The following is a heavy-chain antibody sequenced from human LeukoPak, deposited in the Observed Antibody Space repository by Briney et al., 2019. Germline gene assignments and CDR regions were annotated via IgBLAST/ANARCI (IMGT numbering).Heavy chain of an antibody. D-gene: IGHD4-11*01. CDR2: IYYSGST. V-gene: IGHV4-39*01. CDR1: GGSISSSSYY. Sequence: SETLSLTCTVSGGSISSSSYYWGWIRQPPGKGLEWIGSIYYSGSTYYNPSLKSRVTISVDTSKNQFSLKLSSVTAADTAVYYCARHSSGDYSNVIDPWGQGTLVTVSS. J-gene: IGHJ5*02. CDR3: ARHSSGDYSNVIDP.